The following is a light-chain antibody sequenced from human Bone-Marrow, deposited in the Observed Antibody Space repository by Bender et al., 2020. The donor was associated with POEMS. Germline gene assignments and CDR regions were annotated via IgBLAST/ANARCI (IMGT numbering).Light chain of an antibody. CDR3: QAWDSSTAHVV. CDR2: QDA. V-gene: IGLV3-1*01. Sequence: SYDLTQPSSVSVSPGQTASITCSGDKLGDKYASWYQQKPGQSPVLVIYQDAKRPSGIPERFSGSNSGNTATLTISGTQAMDEADYYCQAWDSSTAHVVFGGGTKLTVL. CDR1: KLGDKY. J-gene: IGLJ2*01.